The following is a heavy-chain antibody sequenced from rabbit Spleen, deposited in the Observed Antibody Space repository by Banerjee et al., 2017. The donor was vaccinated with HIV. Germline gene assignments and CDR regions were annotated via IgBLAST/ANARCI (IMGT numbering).Heavy chain of an antibody. CDR1: GFSFSSGYY. J-gene: IGHJ3*01. D-gene: IGHD2-1*01. Sequence: QSLEESGGDLVKPGTSLTLTCTASGFSFSSGYYMYWVRQAPGKGLEWIACIYTGSGSTYYASWAKGRFTITRSTSLNTVTLQMNSLTAADTATYFCARGTGAGGVGDALTRLDLWGQGTLVTVS. CDR2: IYTGSGST. V-gene: IGHV1S40*01. CDR3: ARGTGAGGVGDALTRLDL.